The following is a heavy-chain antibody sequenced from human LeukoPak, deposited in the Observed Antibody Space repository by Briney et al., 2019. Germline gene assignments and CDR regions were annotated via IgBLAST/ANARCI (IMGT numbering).Heavy chain of an antibody. CDR1: GFSFTRYA. Sequence: ASVKVSCKASGFSFTRYAIHWVRQAPGQRLGWMGWISAGNGNPKYSQEFHGRVTITRDTSASTAYMELSSLRSEDMAVYYCAREDYYDSSGLDYWGQGTLVTVSS. V-gene: IGHV1-3*03. CDR2: ISAGNGNP. J-gene: IGHJ4*02. CDR3: AREDYYDSSGLDY. D-gene: IGHD3-22*01.